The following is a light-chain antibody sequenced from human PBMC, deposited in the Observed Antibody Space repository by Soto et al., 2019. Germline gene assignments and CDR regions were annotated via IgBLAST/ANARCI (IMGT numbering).Light chain of an antibody. V-gene: IGLV2-14*01. CDR1: SSDVGGSKY. Sequence: QSALTQPASVSGSPGQSITISCTGTSSDVGGSKYVSWYQHHPGKTPQLMIYEVSNRPSGVSNRFSGSKSGNTASLTISGLQAEDEADYYCSSYTGSNTRYVFGTGTKLTVL. J-gene: IGLJ1*01. CDR2: EVS. CDR3: SSYTGSNTRYV.